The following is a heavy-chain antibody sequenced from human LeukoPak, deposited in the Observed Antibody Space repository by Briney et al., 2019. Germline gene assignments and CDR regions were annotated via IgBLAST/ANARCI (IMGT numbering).Heavy chain of an antibody. CDR3: AHRGYFDSSGPLPPAY. V-gene: IGHV2-5*02. CDR2: IYWDGGK. CDR1: GFSLSTSGVG. J-gene: IGHJ4*02. D-gene: IGHD3-22*01. Sequence: SGPTLVNPTQTLTLTCTFSGFSLSTSGVGVGGIRQPPGRALEWLAVIYWDGGKRYSPSLTSRLNLTKANSKPQVVLTMTNMDPVDTATYYCAHRGYFDSSGPLPPAYWGQGTLVTVSS.